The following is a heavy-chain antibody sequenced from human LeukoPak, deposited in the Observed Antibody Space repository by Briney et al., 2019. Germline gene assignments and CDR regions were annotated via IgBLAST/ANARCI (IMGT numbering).Heavy chain of an antibody. CDR2: IYPGDSET. J-gene: IGHJ2*01. Sequence: GESLKISCKASGYSFTNYWIAWVRQMPGRGVEWMGIIYPGDSETRYSPSFQGQVTISADKSISTAYLQWSSLKASDTAMYYCARRLYSSSWYDWYFDLWGRGTLVTVSS. CDR1: GYSFTNYW. D-gene: IGHD6-13*01. CDR3: ARRLYSSSWYDWYFDL. V-gene: IGHV5-51*01.